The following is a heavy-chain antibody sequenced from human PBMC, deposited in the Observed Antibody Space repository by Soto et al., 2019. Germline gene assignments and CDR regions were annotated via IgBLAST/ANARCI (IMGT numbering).Heavy chain of an antibody. Sequence: QVQLVQSGAEVKKPGSSVKVSCLASRGTFNRYAINWVRQAPGHGLEWLGALVPQFGTPNYAQKFQDRVTIVADDSTKTTSMELRGLTSDDTAVYYCARQNRDTPMVPFDVWGQGTLVTVSS. D-gene: IGHD5-18*01. CDR2: LVPQFGTP. V-gene: IGHV1-69*01. J-gene: IGHJ4*02. CDR1: RGTFNRYA. CDR3: ARQNRDTPMVPFDV.